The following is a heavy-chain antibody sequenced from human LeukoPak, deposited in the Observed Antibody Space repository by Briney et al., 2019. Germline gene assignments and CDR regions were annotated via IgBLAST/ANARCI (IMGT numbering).Heavy chain of an antibody. CDR1: GNSLSSGYY. Sequence: SETLSLTYAVSGNSLSSGYYWGWIRQTPGKGLEWIGSIYHSGSTYYNPSLKSRVTISVDTSKNQFSLNLRSVTAADTAVYYCAGQYDSSAYFFYWGQGTLVTVSS. V-gene: IGHV4-38-2*01. D-gene: IGHD3-22*01. CDR3: AGQYDSSAYFFY. CDR2: IYHSGST. J-gene: IGHJ4*02.